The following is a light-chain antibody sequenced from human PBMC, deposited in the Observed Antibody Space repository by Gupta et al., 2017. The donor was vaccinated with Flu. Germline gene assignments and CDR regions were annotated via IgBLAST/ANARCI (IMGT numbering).Light chain of an antibody. Sequence: DIQLTQSPTSLPAFVGDRVTITCRASQSIRNYLNWYRQKAGEAPEVLIYAASNLQSGVPSRFSGSGSGAEFTLTISRLEPEDFATYYCQQSDSTPFTFGRGTQVDFK. J-gene: IGKJ4*01. CDR2: AAS. CDR1: QSIRNY. CDR3: QQSDSTPFT. V-gene: IGKV1-39*01.